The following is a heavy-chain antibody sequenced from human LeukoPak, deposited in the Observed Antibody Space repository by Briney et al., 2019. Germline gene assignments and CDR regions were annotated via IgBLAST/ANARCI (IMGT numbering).Heavy chain of an antibody. V-gene: IGHV3-48*03. CDR2: ISSSGTTI. Sequence: GGSLRLSCAASGFTFSSFEMNWVRQAPGKGLEWVSYISSSGTTIYYADSAKGRFTTSRDNAKNSLYLQMNSLRPEDTAVYYCARADYWGQGALVTVSS. J-gene: IGHJ4*02. CDR3: ARADY. CDR1: GFTFSSFE.